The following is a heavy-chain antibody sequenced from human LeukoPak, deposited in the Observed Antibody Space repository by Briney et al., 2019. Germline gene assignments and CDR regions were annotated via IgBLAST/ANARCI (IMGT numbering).Heavy chain of an antibody. D-gene: IGHD6-19*01. CDR3: ARDPSMPGSGWYPNAYFDY. CDR2: IIPIFGTA. V-gene: IGHV1-69*13. J-gene: IGHJ4*02. Sequence: ASVKVSCKASGGTFSSYAISWVRQAPGQGLEWMGGIIPIFGTANYAQKFQGRVTITADESTSTAYMELRSLRSDDTAVYYCARDPSMPGSGWYPNAYFDYWGQGTLVTVSS. CDR1: GGTFSSYA.